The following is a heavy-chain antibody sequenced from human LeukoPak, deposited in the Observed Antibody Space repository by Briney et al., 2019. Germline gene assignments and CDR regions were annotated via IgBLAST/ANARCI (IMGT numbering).Heavy chain of an antibody. V-gene: IGHV4-39*07. Sequence: PSETLSLTCTVSGGSISSSSYYWGWIRQPPGKGLEWIGSIYYSGSTYYNPSLKSRVTISVDTSKNQFSLKLSSVTAADTAVYYCARDAVLWFGDDHTPHIWGQGTMVTVSS. CDR3: ARDAVLWFGDDHTPHI. J-gene: IGHJ3*02. CDR1: GGSISSSSYY. D-gene: IGHD3-10*01. CDR2: IYYSGST.